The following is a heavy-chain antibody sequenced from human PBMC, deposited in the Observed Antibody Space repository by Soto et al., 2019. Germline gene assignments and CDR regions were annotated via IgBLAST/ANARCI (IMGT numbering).Heavy chain of an antibody. D-gene: IGHD3-22*01. CDR2: IYYSGST. V-gene: IGHV4-30-4*01. CDR3: ARTYYYDSSGYYSGPYDY. CDR1: GGSISSGDYY. Sequence: PSETLSLTCTVSGGSISSGDYYWSWIRRPPGKGLEWIGYIYYSGSTYYNPSLKSRVTISVDTSKNQFSLKLSSVTAADTAVYYCARTYYYDSSGYYSGPYDYWRQGTLVTVSS. J-gene: IGHJ4*02.